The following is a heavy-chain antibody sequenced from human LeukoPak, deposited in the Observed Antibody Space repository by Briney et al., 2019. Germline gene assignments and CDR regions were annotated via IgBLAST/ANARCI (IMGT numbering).Heavy chain of an antibody. J-gene: IGHJ4*02. D-gene: IGHD5-24*01. CDR3: ARGGSRDGYNRPLDH. Sequence: SETLSLTCTVYGGSISSYYWSWIRQPPGKGLEWIGYTYYSGSANYNPSLKSRVTMSVDTSKNQLSLRLSSVTAADTAVYYCARGGSRDGYNRPLDHWGQGTLVTVSS. CDR2: TYYSGSA. CDR1: GGSISSYY. V-gene: IGHV4-59*01.